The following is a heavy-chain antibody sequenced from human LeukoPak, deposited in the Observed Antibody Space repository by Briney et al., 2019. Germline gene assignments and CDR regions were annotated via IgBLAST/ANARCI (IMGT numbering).Heavy chain of an antibody. CDR2: INPNSGGT. CDR3: ARDQEGYCSGGSCYDLGWFDP. D-gene: IGHD2-15*01. Sequence: EASVKVSCKASGYTFTGYYMHWVRQAPGQGLEWMGWINPNSGGTNYAQKFQGRVTMTRDTSISTAYMELSRLRSDDTAVYYCARDQEGYCSGGSCYDLGWFDPWGQGTLVTVSS. CDR1: GYTFTGYY. V-gene: IGHV1-2*02. J-gene: IGHJ5*02.